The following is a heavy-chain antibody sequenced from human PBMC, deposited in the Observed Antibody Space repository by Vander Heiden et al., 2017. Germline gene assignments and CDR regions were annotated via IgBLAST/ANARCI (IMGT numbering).Heavy chain of an antibody. CDR1: GFTFSSYA. Sequence: EVKLLESGGGLVQPGGSLRLSCAASGFTFSSYAMSWVRQAPGKGLEWVSAISGSGGSTYYAASVKGRFTISRYKAKNTLYLQMNSLRAEDTAVYYCAKDLWYCSGVSFQRGPKRPNWFDPWGHGTLVTVYS. J-gene: IGHJ5*02. V-gene: IGHV3-23*01. D-gene: IGHD2-15*01. CDR2: ISGSGGST. CDR3: AKDLWYCSGVSFQRGPKRPNWFDP.